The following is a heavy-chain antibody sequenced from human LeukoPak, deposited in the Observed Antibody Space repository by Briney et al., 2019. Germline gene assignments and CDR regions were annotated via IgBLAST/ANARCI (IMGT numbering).Heavy chain of an antibody. J-gene: IGHJ5*02. D-gene: IGHD6-19*01. CDR3: ASIAVATYNWFGP. V-gene: IGHV1-69*01. CDR1: GGTFSSYA. Sequence: EASMKVSCKASGGTFSSYAISWVRQAPGQGLEWMGGIIPIFGTANYAQKFQGRVTITADESTSTAYMELSSLRSEDTAVYYCASIAVATYNWFGPWGQGTLVTVSS. CDR2: IIPIFGTA.